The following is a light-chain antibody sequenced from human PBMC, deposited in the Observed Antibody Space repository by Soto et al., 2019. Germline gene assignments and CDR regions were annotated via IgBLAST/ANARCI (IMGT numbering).Light chain of an antibody. CDR3: SSFAGSPVV. CDR1: SSDVGGYNN. Sequence: QSALTQPPSASGSPGQSVTISCTGTSSDVGGYNNVSWYQQYPGKAPKLMIYEVSKRPSGVPDRFSGSKSGNTASLTVSGLQAEDEADYYCSSFAGSPVVFGGGTQLTVL. CDR2: EVS. J-gene: IGLJ2*01. V-gene: IGLV2-8*01.